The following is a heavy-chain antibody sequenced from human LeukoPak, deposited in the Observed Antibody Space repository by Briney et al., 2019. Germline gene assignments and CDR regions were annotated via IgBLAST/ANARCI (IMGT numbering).Heavy chain of an antibody. CDR1: GLTFSNYW. Sequence: GGSLRLSCAVSGLTFSNYWMHWVRQAPGKGLEWVSSISSSSSYIYYADSVKGRFTISRDNAKNSLYLQMNSLRAEDTAVYYCARQVATMTFDPWGQGTLVTVSS. CDR3: ARQVATMTFDP. D-gene: IGHD5-12*01. V-gene: IGHV3-21*01. J-gene: IGHJ5*02. CDR2: ISSSSSYI.